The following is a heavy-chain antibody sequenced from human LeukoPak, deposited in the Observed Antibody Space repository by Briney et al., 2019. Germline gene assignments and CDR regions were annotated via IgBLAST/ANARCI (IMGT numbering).Heavy chain of an antibody. Sequence: GGSLRLSCAASGFTFSTYAMHWVRQAPGKGLEWVAVISYDGSNKYYADSVKGRFTISRDNSKNTLYLQMNSLRADDTAVYYCAKAHAFVYYDSSGYYRDYYYMDVWGKGTTVTISS. D-gene: IGHD3-22*01. CDR2: ISYDGSNK. CDR1: GFTFSTYA. V-gene: IGHV3-30*04. CDR3: AKAHAFVYYDSSGYYRDYYYMDV. J-gene: IGHJ6*03.